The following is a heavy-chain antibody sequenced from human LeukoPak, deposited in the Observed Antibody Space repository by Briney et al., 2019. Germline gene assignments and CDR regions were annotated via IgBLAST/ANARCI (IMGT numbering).Heavy chain of an antibody. V-gene: IGHV3-33*06. J-gene: IGHJ6*04. CDR1: GFTFNSYG. CDR2: IWYDGSDK. Sequence: GGSLRLSCAASGFTFNSYGMHWVRQAPGKGLEWAAVIWYDGSDKYYADSVKGRFTISRDNSKNTLYLQMNSLRAEDTAVYYCAKRAPVFTIFDPSGPMDVWGKGTTVTVSS. CDR3: AKRAPVFTIFDPSGPMDV. D-gene: IGHD3-3*01.